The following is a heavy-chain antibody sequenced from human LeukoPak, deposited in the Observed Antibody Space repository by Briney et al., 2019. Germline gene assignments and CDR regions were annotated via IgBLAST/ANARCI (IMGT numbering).Heavy chain of an antibody. CDR3: AREVDFWSADMCD. V-gene: IGHV1-69*05. CDR2: IIPIFGTA. Sequence: GSSVKVSCKASGGTFSSNAISWVRQAPGQGLEWMGRIIPIFGTANYAQKFQGRVTITTDESTSTAYMELSSLRSEDTAVYYCAREVDFWSADMCDWGQGTLVTVSS. CDR1: GGTFSSNA. J-gene: IGHJ4*02. D-gene: IGHD3-3*01.